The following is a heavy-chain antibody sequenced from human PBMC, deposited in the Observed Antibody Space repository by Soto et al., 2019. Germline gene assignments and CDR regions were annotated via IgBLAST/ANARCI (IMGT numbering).Heavy chain of an antibody. CDR3: ARDRGSGYEHAILY. Sequence: ASVKVSCKASGYTFTSYGISWVRQAPGHALEWMGWISAYNGNTNYAQKLQGRVTMTTETSTSTAYMELRSLRSDDTAVYSCARDRGSGYEHAILYWGKEILVTVSS. CDR1: GYTFTSYG. J-gene: IGHJ4*02. V-gene: IGHV1-18*01. CDR2: ISAYNGNT. D-gene: IGHD5-12*01.